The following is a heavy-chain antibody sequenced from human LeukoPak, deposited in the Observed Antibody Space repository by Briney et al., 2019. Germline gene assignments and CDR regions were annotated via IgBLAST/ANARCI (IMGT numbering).Heavy chain of an antibody. CDR3: TRGGATGTTLASDY. Sequence: GGSLRLSCAASGFTFSSYWIHWVRQAPGKGLVWVSRINSDGSIISYADSVKGRFAISRDNAKSTVYLQMNSLRAEDTAVYYCTRGGATGTTLASDYWGQGTLVTVSS. V-gene: IGHV3-74*01. CDR1: GFTFSSYW. D-gene: IGHD1-1*01. J-gene: IGHJ4*02. CDR2: INSDGSII.